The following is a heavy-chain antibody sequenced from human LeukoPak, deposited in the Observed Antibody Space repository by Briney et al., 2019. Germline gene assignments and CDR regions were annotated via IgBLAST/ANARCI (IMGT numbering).Heavy chain of an antibody. CDR3: AREAVTIFGVVKYYFDY. CDR2: INEEGSQK. D-gene: IGHD3-3*01. J-gene: IGHJ4*02. Sequence: PGGSLRLSCAASGFTFSDYWMTWVRQAPGKGLEWVANINEEGSQKYYVDPVKGRFTLSRDNAWNSLSLQMNSLRAEDTAVYYCAREAVTIFGVVKYYFDYWGQGTLVTVSS. CDR1: GFTFSDYW. V-gene: IGHV3-7*01.